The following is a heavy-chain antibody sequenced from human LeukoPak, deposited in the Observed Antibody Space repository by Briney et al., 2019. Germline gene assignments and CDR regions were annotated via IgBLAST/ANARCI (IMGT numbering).Heavy chain of an antibody. J-gene: IGHJ4*02. CDR2: IYYSGST. V-gene: IGHV4-61*05. CDR3: ARHSPPLRFDY. Sequence: SETLSLTCTVSGGSISSSSYYWSWIRQPPGKGLEWIGYIYYSGSTNYNPSLKSRVTISVDTSKNQFSLKLSSVTAADTAVYYCARHSPPLRFDYWGQGTLVTVSS. CDR1: GGSISSSSYY. D-gene: IGHD4-17*01.